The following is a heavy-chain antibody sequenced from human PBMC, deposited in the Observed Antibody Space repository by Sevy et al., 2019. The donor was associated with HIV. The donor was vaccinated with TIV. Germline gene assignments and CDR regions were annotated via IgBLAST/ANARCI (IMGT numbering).Heavy chain of an antibody. CDR2: MNHSGST. V-gene: IGHV4-34*01. D-gene: IGHD2-2*01. Sequence: SETLSLTCAVYGGSFSGYYWSWIRQPPGKGLEWIGEMNHSGSTNYNPSLKSRVTISGDTSKNQFSLKLSSVTAADTAVYYCARHCSSTSCSHAFDIWGQGTMVTVSS. CDR3: ARHCSSTSCSHAFDI. CDR1: GGSFSGYY. J-gene: IGHJ3*02.